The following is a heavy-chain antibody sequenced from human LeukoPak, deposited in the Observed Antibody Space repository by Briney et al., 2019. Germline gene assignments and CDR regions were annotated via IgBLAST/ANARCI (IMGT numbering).Heavy chain of an antibody. Sequence: PGGSLRLSCAASGFTFSDYYMSWIRQAPGKGLEWVSYISSSGSTIYYADSVKGRFTISRDNAKNSLYLQMNSLRAEDTAVYYCARVRWRYSYAKNLSYYYYYMDVWGKGTTVTVSS. V-gene: IGHV3-11*01. CDR2: ISSSGSTI. D-gene: IGHD5-18*01. CDR1: GFTFSDYY. J-gene: IGHJ6*03. CDR3: ARVRWRYSYAKNLSYYYYYMDV.